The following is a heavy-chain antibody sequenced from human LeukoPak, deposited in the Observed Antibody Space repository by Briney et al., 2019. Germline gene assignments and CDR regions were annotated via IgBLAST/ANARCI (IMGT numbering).Heavy chain of an antibody. CDR3: AKGPFGYSSGWYWYFDY. V-gene: IGHV3-23*01. Sequence: GGSLRLSCAASGFTFISYAMSWVRQAPGKGLEWVSAISGSGGSTYYADSVKGRFTISRDNSKNTLYLQMNSLRAEDTAVYSCAKGPFGYSSGWYWYFDYWGQGTLVTVSS. J-gene: IGHJ4*02. CDR1: GFTFISYA. D-gene: IGHD6-19*01. CDR2: ISGSGGST.